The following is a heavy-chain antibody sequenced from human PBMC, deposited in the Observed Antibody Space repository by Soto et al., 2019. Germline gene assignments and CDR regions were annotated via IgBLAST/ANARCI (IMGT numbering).Heavy chain of an antibody. V-gene: IGHV3-48*02. J-gene: IGHJ1*01. D-gene: IGHD3-22*01. Sequence: GGSLRLSCAASGFTFSSYSMNWVRQAPGKGLEWVSYISSSSSTIYYADSVKGRFTISRDNAKNSLYLQMNSLRDEDTAVYYCASRGYYDSSGYKYFQNWGQGTLVTVSS. CDR3: ASRGYYDSSGYKYFQN. CDR2: ISSSSSTI. CDR1: GFTFSSYS.